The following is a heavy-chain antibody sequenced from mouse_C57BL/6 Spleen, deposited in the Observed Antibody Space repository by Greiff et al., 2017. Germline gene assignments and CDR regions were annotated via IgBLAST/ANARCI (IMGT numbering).Heavy chain of an antibody. D-gene: IGHD1-1*01. CDR1: GFNIKDYY. V-gene: IGHV14-1*01. CDR2: IDPEDGDT. J-gene: IGHJ1*03. CDR3: TPITTVVAHWYFDV. Sequence: VQLKESGAELVRPGASVKLSCTASGFNIKDYYMHWVKQRPEQGLEWIGRIDPEDGDTEYAPKFQGKATMTADTSSNTAYLQLSSLTSEDTAVYYCTPITTVVAHWYFDVWGTGTTVTVSS.